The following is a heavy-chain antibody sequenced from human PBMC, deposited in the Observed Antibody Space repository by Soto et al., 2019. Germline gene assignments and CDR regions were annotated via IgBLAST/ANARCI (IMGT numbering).Heavy chain of an antibody. CDR3: ARQSNARRYYDFWSGYRGGMDV. Sequence: PVESVTISCKGSGYRFTRYWIVWVRQMPGKGLECTRIIYPADSYTRYRPSFQARVTISADKSISTAYLQWSSLKASDTSMYYCARQSNARRYYDFWSGYRGGMDVWGQGTTFTVSS. J-gene: IGHJ6*01. CDR2: IYPADSYT. V-gene: IGHV5-51*01. D-gene: IGHD3-3*01. CDR1: GYRFTRYW.